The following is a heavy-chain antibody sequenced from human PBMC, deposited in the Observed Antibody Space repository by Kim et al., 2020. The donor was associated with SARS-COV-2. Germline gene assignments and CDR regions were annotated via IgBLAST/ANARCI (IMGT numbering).Heavy chain of an antibody. Sequence: GGSLRLSCAASGFTFSSYGMHWVRQAPGKGLEWVAVIWYDGSNKYYADSVKGRFTISRDNSKNTLYLQMNSLRAEDTAVYYCAKAETVLRYFDWLPCGMDVWGQGTTVTVSS. J-gene: IGHJ6*02. CDR1: GFTFSSYG. CDR3: AKAETVLRYFDWLPCGMDV. V-gene: IGHV3-33*06. D-gene: IGHD3-9*01. CDR2: IWYDGSNK.